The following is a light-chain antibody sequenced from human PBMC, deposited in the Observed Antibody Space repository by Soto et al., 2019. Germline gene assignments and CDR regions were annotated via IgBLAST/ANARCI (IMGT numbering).Light chain of an antibody. CDR3: AAWDDSLNGLYV. CDR2: SSN. Sequence: QSVLTQSPSASGTPGQRVTISCSGSSSNIGSNTVNWYQQIPGTAPKLLIYSSNQRPSGVPDRFSGSKSGTSASLAISGLQSEDEADYYCAAWDDSLNGLYVFGTGTKVTV. V-gene: IGLV1-44*01. J-gene: IGLJ1*01. CDR1: SSNIGSNT.